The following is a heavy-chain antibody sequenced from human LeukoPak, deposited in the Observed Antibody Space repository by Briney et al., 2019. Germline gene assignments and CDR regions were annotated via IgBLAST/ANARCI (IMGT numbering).Heavy chain of an antibody. Sequence: GGSLRLSCAASGFTFSDYYMSWIRQAPGKGLEWVLYISSSGSTIYYADSVKGRFTISRDNAKNSLYLQMNSLRAEDTAVYYCARDLYSGYDAGGDYYYYYYMDVWGKGTTVTVSS. J-gene: IGHJ6*03. CDR1: GFTFSDYY. D-gene: IGHD5-12*01. V-gene: IGHV3-11*01. CDR2: ISSSGSTI. CDR3: ARDLYSGYDAGGDYYYYYYMDV.